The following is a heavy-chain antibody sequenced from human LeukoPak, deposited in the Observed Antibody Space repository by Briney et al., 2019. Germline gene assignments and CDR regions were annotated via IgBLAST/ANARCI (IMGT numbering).Heavy chain of an antibody. D-gene: IGHD6-19*01. CDR1: GYRFTSYW. Sequence: GESLKISCKGSGYRFTSYWISWVRQMPGKDLEWMGRIDPSDSYTNYSPSFQGHVTISADKSISSAYLQWSSLKASDTAMYYCASQLYSSGWVDYWGQGTLVTVSS. J-gene: IGHJ4*02. V-gene: IGHV5-10-1*01. CDR3: ASQLYSSGWVDY. CDR2: IDPSDSYT.